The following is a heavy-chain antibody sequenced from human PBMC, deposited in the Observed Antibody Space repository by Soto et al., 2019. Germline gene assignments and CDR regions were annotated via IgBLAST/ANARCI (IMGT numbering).Heavy chain of an antibody. CDR2: IILIFGTT. V-gene: IGHV1-69*01. Sequence: QVQLVQSGAEVRKSGSSVKVSCKLSGASFDSYTITWVRQAPGQGLEWMGGIILIFGTTNYAQKFQGRLTITADGFTSAAYMDLSSLTSEDTAVYYCARGPLYDLESGMYWYFDLWGRGTLVTVSS. CDR1: GASFDSYT. CDR3: ARGPLYDLESGMYWYFDL. D-gene: IGHD1-26*01. J-gene: IGHJ2*01.